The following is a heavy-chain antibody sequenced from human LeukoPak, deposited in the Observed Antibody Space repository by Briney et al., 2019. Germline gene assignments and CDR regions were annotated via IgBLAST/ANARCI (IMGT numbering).Heavy chain of an antibody. Sequence: PSETLSLTCTVSGGSISSYYWSWIRQPPGKGLEWIGYIYYSGSTNYNPSLKSRVTISVDTSKNQFSLKLSSVTAADTAVYYCARAEQQLVQASDYWGQGTLVTVSS. CDR2: IYYSGST. D-gene: IGHD6-13*01. CDR1: GGSISSYY. CDR3: ARAEQQLVQASDY. J-gene: IGHJ4*02. V-gene: IGHV4-59*01.